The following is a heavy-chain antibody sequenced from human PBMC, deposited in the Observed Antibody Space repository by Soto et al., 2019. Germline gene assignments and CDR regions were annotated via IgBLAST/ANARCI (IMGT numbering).Heavy chain of an antibody. J-gene: IGHJ4*02. D-gene: IGHD2-15*01. V-gene: IGHV4-4*02. Sequence: QVQLQKSGPGLGRPSGTLSLTSGVSGDSISSSDWWSWVRQPPGKGREWIGETYHSGNTNYSPSLRGRVTISVDKSKNQFSLRLTSVTAADTALYFCARVMGVASGGPLDYWGQGTLVTVSS. CDR1: GDSISSSDW. CDR3: ARVMGVASGGPLDY. CDR2: TYHSGNT.